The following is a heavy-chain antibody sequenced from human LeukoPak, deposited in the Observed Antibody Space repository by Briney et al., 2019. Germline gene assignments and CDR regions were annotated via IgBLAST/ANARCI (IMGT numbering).Heavy chain of an antibody. V-gene: IGHV3-66*01. CDR2: MYSGGST. CDR1: GFTVSFNY. CDR3: AREREDSGLAFDI. D-gene: IGHD6-19*01. J-gene: IGHJ3*02. Sequence: GGSLRLSCAASGFTVSFNYMSWVRQAPGKGLEWVSVMYSGGSTYYADSVKGRFTISRDNSKNTLYLQMNSLRAEDTAVYYCAREREDSGLAFDIWGQGTMVTVSS.